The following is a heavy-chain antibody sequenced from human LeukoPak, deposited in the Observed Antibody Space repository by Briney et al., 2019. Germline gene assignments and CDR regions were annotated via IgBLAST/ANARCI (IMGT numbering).Heavy chain of an antibody. CDR2: INPNSGGT. V-gene: IGHV1-2*02. D-gene: IGHD3-22*01. CDR3: ARERSGYYYVYYYYYMDV. Sequence: ASVKVSCKASGYTFTGYYMHWVRQAPGQGLEWMGWINPNSGGTNYAQKFQGRVTMTRDTSISTAYMELSRLRSDDTAVYYCARERSGYYYVYYYYYMDVWGKGTTVTVFS. J-gene: IGHJ6*03. CDR1: GYTFTGYY.